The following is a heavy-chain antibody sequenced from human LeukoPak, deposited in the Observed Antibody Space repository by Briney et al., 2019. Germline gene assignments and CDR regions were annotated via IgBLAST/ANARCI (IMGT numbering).Heavy chain of an antibody. CDR3: ATGGTGYYDSSGYFWFDP. V-gene: IGHV3-7*01. D-gene: IGHD3-22*01. CDR1: GFTFSSYW. Sequence: GGSLRLSCAASGFTFSSYWMSWVRQAPGKGLEWVANIKKEGSEKYYVDSVKGRFTISRDNAKKSLYLQMNSLGAEDTAVYYCATGGTGYYDSSGYFWFDPWGQGTLVTVSS. J-gene: IGHJ5*02. CDR2: IKKEGSEK.